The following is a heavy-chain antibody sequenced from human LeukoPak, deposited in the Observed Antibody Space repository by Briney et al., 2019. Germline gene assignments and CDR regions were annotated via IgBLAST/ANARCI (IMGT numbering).Heavy chain of an antibody. CDR2: IKHDGSEKQDGSEK. Sequence: GGSLRLSCAASGFTFSQYWMSWVRQAPGKGLEGVANIKHDGSEKQDGSEKNYVDSVKGRFTISRDNAKNSLYLQMNSLRAEDTAVYYCARSGRGVGSFYFYMDVWGKGTTVTVSS. J-gene: IGHJ6*03. CDR3: ARSGRGVGSFYFYMDV. V-gene: IGHV3-7*01. CDR1: GFTFSQYW. D-gene: IGHD3-10*01.